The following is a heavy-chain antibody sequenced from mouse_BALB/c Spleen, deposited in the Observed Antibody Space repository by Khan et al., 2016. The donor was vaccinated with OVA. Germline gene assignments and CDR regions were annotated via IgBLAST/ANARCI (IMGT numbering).Heavy chain of an antibody. D-gene: IGHD2-3*01. CDR1: GYSITSDYA. Sequence: VQLQQSGPGLVKPSQSLSLTCTVTGYSITSDYAWNWIRQFPGNKLEWMGYISSSGSTNYNPALKSRISITRDTSKNQFFLQLNSVTTEDTATNYCARDGSRYSYAIDYWGQGTSVTVSS. J-gene: IGHJ4*01. CDR2: ISSSGST. CDR3: ARDGSRYSYAIDY. V-gene: IGHV3-2*02.